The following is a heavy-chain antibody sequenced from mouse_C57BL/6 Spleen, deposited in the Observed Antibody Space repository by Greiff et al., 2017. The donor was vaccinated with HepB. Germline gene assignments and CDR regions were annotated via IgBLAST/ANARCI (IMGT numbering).Heavy chain of an antibody. V-gene: IGHV2-2*01. D-gene: IGHD3-2*01. CDR2: IWSGG. Sequence: QVQLQQSGPGLVQPSQSLSITCTVSGFSLTSYGVHWVRQSPGKGLEWLGVIWSGGSISKDNSKSQVFFKMNSLQADDTAIYYCARNPQPTGDAMDYWGQGTSVTVSS. J-gene: IGHJ4*01. CDR1: GFSLTSYG. CDR3: ARNPQPTGDAMDY.